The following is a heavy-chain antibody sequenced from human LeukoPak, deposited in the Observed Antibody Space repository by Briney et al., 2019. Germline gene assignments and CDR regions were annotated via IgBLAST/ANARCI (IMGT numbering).Heavy chain of an antibody. D-gene: IGHD3-10*01. CDR1: GFTFSTYS. CDR2: ISSSSSYI. CDR3: AKEHTSGRPS. J-gene: IGHJ4*02. Sequence: GGSLRLSCAASGFTFSTYSMNWVRQAPGKGLEWVSSISSSSSYIYYADSVKGRFTISRDNAKNSLYLQMNSLRVEDTAIYYCAKEHTSGRPSWGQGTLVTVSS. V-gene: IGHV3-21*01.